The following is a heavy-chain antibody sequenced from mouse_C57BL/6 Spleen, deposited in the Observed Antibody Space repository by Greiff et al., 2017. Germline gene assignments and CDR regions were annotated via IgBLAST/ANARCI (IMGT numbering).Heavy chain of an antibody. CDR1: GYAFSSYW. Sequence: VQLKQSGAELVKPGASVKISCKASGYAFSSYWMNWVKQRPGKGLEWIGQIYPGDGDTNYNGKFKGKATLTADKSSSTAYMQLSSLTSEDSAVYFCARSWSKDAMDYWGQGTSVTVSS. D-gene: IGHD2-5*01. CDR3: ARSWSKDAMDY. V-gene: IGHV1-80*01. J-gene: IGHJ4*01. CDR2: IYPGDGDT.